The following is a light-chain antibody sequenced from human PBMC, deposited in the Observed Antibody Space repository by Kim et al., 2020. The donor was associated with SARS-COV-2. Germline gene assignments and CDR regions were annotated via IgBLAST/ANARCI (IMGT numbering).Light chain of an antibody. CDR1: QSIRGS. J-gene: IGKJ1*01. V-gene: IGKV1-39*01. Sequence: ASVGDTVTITGRASQSIRGSLNWYQQRPGKAPKVLIRGASNLQSGVPSRFSGSGSGTYFTLTISSLQREDFADYYCQQSYSTPRTFGQGTKVDIK. CDR3: QQSYSTPRT. CDR2: GAS.